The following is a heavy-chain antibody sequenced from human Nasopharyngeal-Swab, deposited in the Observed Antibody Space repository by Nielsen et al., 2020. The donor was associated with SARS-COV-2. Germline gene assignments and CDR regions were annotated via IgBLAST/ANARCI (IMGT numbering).Heavy chain of an antibody. CDR2: ISAYNGNT. D-gene: IGHD3-22*01. Sequence: ASVKVSCKASGYTFTSYGISWVRQAPGQGLEWMGWISAYNGNTNYAQKLQGRVTMTTDTSTSTAYMELRSLRSEDTAVYYCARIAIGMIVVASYYGMDVWGQGTTVTVSS. CDR1: GYTFTSYG. V-gene: IGHV1-18*01. CDR3: ARIAIGMIVVASYYGMDV. J-gene: IGHJ6*02.